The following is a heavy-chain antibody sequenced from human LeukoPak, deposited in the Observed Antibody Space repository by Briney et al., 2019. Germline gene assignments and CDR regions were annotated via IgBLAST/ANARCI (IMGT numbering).Heavy chain of an antibody. D-gene: IGHD3-3*01. CDR2: FDPEDGET. CDR3: ATYITIFGTIGNWFDP. V-gene: IGHV1-24*01. Sequence: ASVKVSCKVSGYTLTELSMHWVRQAPGKGLEWMGGFDPEDGETIYARKFQGRVTMTEDTSTDTAYMELSSLRSEDTAVYYCATYITIFGTIGNWFDPWGQGTLVTVSS. J-gene: IGHJ5*02. CDR1: GYTLTELS.